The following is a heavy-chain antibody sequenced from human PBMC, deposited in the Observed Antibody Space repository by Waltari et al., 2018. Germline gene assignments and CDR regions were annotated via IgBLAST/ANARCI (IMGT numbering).Heavy chain of an antibody. CDR2: IIPIFGTA. D-gene: IGHD3-22*01. CDR3: ATTPKPYYYDSSGYPLSY. J-gene: IGHJ4*02. Sequence: QVQLVQSGAEVKKPGSSVKVSCKASGGTFSSYAISWVRQAPGQGLEWMGGIIPIFGTANYAQQSQCIVTITADESTSTAYMELSSLRSEDTAVYYCATTPKPYYYDSSGYPLSYWGQGTLVTVSS. CDR1: GGTFSSYA. V-gene: IGHV1-69*13.